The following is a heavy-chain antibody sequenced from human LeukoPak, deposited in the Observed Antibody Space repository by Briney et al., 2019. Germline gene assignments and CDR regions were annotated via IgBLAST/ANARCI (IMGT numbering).Heavy chain of an antibody. V-gene: IGHV1-2*02. Sequence: LGASVKLSCKTSGYTFADYYLHWVRQAPGQGLEWMGSIDPDSGSTNSAQKFQGRVTMTRDTSISTAHMELSRLRSDDTAVYYCAREYYDSTGRKHAFENWGQGTMVTVSS. CDR2: IDPDSGST. CDR3: AREYYDSTGRKHAFEN. D-gene: IGHD3-22*01. CDR1: GYTFADYY. J-gene: IGHJ3*02.